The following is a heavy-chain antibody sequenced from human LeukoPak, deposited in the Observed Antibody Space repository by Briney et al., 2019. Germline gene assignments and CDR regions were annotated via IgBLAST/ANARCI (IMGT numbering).Heavy chain of an antibody. Sequence: SETLSLTCTVSGGSISSSSYYWGWIRQPPGKGLEWIGSIYYSGSTYYNPSLKSRVTISVDTSKNQFSLKLSSVTAADTAVYYCARDTHHLYGSERDVWGKGTTVTVSS. J-gene: IGHJ6*04. CDR3: ARDTHHLYGSERDV. CDR2: IYYSGST. D-gene: IGHD3-10*01. CDR1: GGSISSSSYY. V-gene: IGHV4-39*07.